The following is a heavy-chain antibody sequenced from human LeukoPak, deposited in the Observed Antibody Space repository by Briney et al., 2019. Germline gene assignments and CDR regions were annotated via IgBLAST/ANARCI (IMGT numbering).Heavy chain of an antibody. CDR1: GYTFTGYY. CDR3: ARDLDFYDSRLFQY. V-gene: IGHV1-2*06. CDR2: INPNSGGT. J-gene: IGHJ1*01. D-gene: IGHD3-22*01. Sequence: ASVKVSCKASGYTFTGYYIHWVRQAPGQGLEWMGRINPNSGGTKYAQKFQGRVTMTRDTFISTAYMELGRLRSDDTAVYYCARDLDFYDSRLFQYWGRGTLVIVSS.